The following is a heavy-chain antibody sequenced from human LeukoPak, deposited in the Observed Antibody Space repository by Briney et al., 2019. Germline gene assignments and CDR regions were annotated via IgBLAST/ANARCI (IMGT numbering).Heavy chain of an antibody. CDR1: GGSFSGYY. J-gene: IGHJ6*02. Sequence: SETLSLTCAVYGGSFSGYYWSWIRQPPGKGLEWIGEINHSGSTNYNPSLKSRVTISVDTSKNQLSLKLSSVTAADTAVYYCARMGTTVTTGYYYYGMDVWGQGTTVTVSS. D-gene: IGHD4-11*01. CDR3: ARMGTTVTTGYYYYGMDV. V-gene: IGHV4-34*01. CDR2: INHSGST.